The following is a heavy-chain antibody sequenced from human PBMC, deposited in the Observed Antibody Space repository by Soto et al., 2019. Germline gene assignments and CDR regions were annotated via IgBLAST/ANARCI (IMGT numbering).Heavy chain of an antibody. CDR3: ARDESPQHERFLEWLFDPGWFDP. V-gene: IGHV1-8*01. Sequence: GASVTVSCTAPRDTFTSYYINWVRQATGQGLEWMGWMNPNTGNSGYAQKFQGRVTITADKSTSTAYMELSSLRSEDTAVYYCARDESPQHERFLEWLFDPGWFDPWGQGTLVTVSS. D-gene: IGHD3-3*01. J-gene: IGHJ5*02. CDR2: MNPNTGNS. CDR1: RDTFTSYY.